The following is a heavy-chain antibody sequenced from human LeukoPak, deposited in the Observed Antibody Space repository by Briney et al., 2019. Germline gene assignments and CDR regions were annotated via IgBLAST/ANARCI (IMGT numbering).Heavy chain of an antibody. CDR2: INHSGST. CDR1: GGSFSGYY. Sequence: SETLTLTCAVYGGSFSGYYWSWIRQPPGKGLEWIGEINHSGSTNYNPSLKSRVTISVDTSKNQFSLKLSSVTAADTAVYYCAPRGDIEHSYGYGKWFDPWGQGTRVTVSS. V-gene: IGHV4-34*01. D-gene: IGHD5-18*01. J-gene: IGHJ5*02. CDR3: APRGDIEHSYGYGKWFDP.